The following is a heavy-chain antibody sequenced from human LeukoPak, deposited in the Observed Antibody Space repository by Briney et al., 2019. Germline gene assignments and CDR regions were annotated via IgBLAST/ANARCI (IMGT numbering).Heavy chain of an antibody. V-gene: IGHV1-8*01. D-gene: IGHD6-19*01. CDR1: GYTFTTYD. J-gene: IGHJ6*02. Sequence: ASVKVSCKASGYTFTTYDINWVRQATGQGLEWMGWMNPNSGYTAYAQKFQGRVTMTRNTSISTAYMELSSLRSEDTAVYYCARAVAGTNYYYYGMDVWGQGTTVTLSS. CDR3: ARAVAGTNYYYYGMDV. CDR2: MNPNSGYT.